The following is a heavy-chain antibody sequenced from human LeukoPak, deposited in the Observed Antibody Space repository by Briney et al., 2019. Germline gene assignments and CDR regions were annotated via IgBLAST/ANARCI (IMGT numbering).Heavy chain of an antibody. Sequence: GGSLRLSCAASGFTFKLYWMHWVRQVPGKGPVWVARINDDGSDTVYADSVKGRFTISRDGAKNMLFLQMNSLGGEDTAVYHCVRGGPSTWFWGQGTLVTVSS. J-gene: IGHJ4*02. CDR3: VRGGPSTWF. V-gene: IGHV3-74*01. CDR1: GFTFKLYW. D-gene: IGHD3-22*01. CDR2: INDDGSDT.